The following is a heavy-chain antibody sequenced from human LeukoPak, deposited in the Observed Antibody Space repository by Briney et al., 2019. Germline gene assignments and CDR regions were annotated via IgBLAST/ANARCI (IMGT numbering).Heavy chain of an antibody. D-gene: IGHD3-10*01. CDR3: ARVRGVPYYFDY. CDR2: IYYSGST. CDR1: GGSISSYY. J-gene: IGHJ4*02. V-gene: IGHV4-59*01. Sequence: SETLSLTCTVSGGSISSYYWSWIRQPPGKGLEWIGHIYYSGSTNYNPSLKSRVTISVDTSKNQFSLKLSSVTAADTAVYYCARVRGVPYYFDYWGQGTLVTVSS.